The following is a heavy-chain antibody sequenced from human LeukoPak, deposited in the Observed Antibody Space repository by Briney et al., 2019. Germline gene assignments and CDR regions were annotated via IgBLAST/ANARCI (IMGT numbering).Heavy chain of an antibody. D-gene: IGHD6-13*01. CDR1: CYSISSYY. Sequence: PSETLSLTCTVSCYSISSYYWSWIRQPPGKGLEWIGYIYYSGSTNYNPSLKSRVTISVDTSKNQFSLKLSSVTAADTAVYYCARLRGIAAAGTGYFDLWGRGTLVTVSS. CDR2: IYYSGST. CDR3: ARLRGIAAAGTGYFDL. J-gene: IGHJ2*01. V-gene: IGHV4-59*08.